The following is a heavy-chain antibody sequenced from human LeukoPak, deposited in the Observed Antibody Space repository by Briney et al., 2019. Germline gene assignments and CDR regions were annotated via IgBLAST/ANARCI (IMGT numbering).Heavy chain of an antibody. V-gene: IGHV4-4*07. CDR1: GGSITTYY. D-gene: IGHD4-23*01. J-gene: IGHJ4*02. CDR2: FYVSGSI. CDR3: ARQGGLGTPASGSLEAFDY. Sequence: SETLSLTCTLPGGSITTYYWSSVRQPARKGLEWIGRFYVSGSIDYNPSPKSRITISVDKSKNQFSLKLTSVTAADTAVYYCARQGGLGTPASGSLEAFDYWGQGTLVTVSS.